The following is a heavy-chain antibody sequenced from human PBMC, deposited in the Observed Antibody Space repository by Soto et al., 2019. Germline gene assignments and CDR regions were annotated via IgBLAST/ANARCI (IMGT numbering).Heavy chain of an antibody. D-gene: IGHD4-17*01. CDR1: GFSLSAYY. CDR3: ASVVYGDEPAGYMDV. CDR2: ISFTGSTK. Sequence: QVQLVESGGGLVKPGGTLTLSCAASGFSLSAYYMTWIRQSPGKGLEWVSHISFTGSTKYYADSVKDRFTISRDNAKNSLTLEMNSLRAEDTAFYCCASVVYGDEPAGYMDVWGEGTTVIVSS. V-gene: IGHV3-11*01. J-gene: IGHJ6*03.